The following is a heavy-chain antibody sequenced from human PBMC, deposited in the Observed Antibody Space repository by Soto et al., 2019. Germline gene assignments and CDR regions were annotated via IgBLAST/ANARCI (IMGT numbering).Heavy chain of an antibody. CDR3: VRGYSGYVRRYGMDV. CDR1: GYTFTSYD. Sequence: ASVKVSCKASGYTFTSYDINWVRQAPGQGLEWIGWVNPNSGNTRHSQKFLAGFTMTRDTSTNTAYIELSSLKYDDTAVYYCVRGYSGYVRRYGMDVWGQGTTVTVSS. D-gene: IGHD5-12*01. V-gene: IGHV1-8*01. J-gene: IGHJ6*02. CDR2: VNPNSGNT.